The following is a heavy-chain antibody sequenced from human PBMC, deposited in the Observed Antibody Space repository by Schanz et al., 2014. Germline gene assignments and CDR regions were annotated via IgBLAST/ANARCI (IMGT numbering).Heavy chain of an antibody. V-gene: IGHV4-31*03. Sequence: QVQLQESGPGLLKPSETLSLTCTVSGGSVSSGGDYWSWIRQHPGKGLEWIGYISYSGVTYYNPSLKSRVPISVERSKNQFSLKLNSVTAADTAVYYCARDRGHGDLPGDIWGQGTMVTFSS. D-gene: IGHD4-17*01. CDR2: ISYSGVT. CDR1: GGSVSSGGDY. CDR3: ARDRGHGDLPGDI. J-gene: IGHJ3*02.